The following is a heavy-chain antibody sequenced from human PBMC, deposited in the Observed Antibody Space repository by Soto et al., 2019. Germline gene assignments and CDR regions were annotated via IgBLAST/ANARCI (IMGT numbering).Heavy chain of an antibody. D-gene: IGHD1-26*01. CDR3: ARDQAFSARYYFDY. J-gene: IGHJ4*02. V-gene: IGHV1-2*02. CDR2: VNGNTGGT. Sequence: ASVKVSCKTSGYTFTGHYIQWVRQAPGQGLEWMGWVNGNTGGTNYARKFQGRVTMTRDTSTSTAYMELTRLESDDTAVYYCARDQAFSARYYFDYWGQGTLVTISS. CDR1: GYTFTGHY.